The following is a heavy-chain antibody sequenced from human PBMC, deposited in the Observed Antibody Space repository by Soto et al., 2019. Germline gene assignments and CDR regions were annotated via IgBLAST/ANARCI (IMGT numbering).Heavy chain of an antibody. J-gene: IGHJ4*02. CDR1: GFAFSTYT. D-gene: IGHD4-17*01. CDR2: IFGDASDT. V-gene: IGHV3-23*01. Sequence: EVRLLESGGCLVQPGGSLRLSCAASGFAFSTYTMSWVRQAPGKGLEWVSGIFGDASDTFYADSVRGRFIISRDNFRNTLXLHMSGLRAEXTXXXXXXXXXRPDGVWDIDYWGQGTQVTVSS. CDR3: XXXXRPDGVWDIDY.